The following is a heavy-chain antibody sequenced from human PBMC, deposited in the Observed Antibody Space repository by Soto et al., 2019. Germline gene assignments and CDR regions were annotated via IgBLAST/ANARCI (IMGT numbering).Heavy chain of an antibody. CDR2: ISAYNGNT. Sequence: QVQLVQSGAEVKKPGASVKVSCKAFGYTFTSYGISWVRQAPGQGLEWMGWISAYNGNTNYAQKFQGRVTMTTDTSTSTAYMELRSLRSADSAVYFCARAEKWVTGNMGGYWGQGTLVTVYS. V-gene: IGHV1-18*04. D-gene: IGHD1-20*01. CDR3: ARAEKWVTGNMGGY. J-gene: IGHJ4*02. CDR1: GYTFTSYG.